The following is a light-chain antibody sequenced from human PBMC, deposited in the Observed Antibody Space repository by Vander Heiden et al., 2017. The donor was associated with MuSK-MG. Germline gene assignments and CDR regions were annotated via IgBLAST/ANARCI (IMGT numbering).Light chain of an antibody. J-gene: IGKJ4*01. CDR3: RQRKEFPRT. V-gene: IGKV2-40*01. Sequence: PGEPASISCRSSQSLLPSGNGHTHLDWYLQKPGQSPQRLIWRMFHCADGVPDRFSASRSGNDFTLKISRGETEDVGVYYCRQRKEFPRTFGEGTRVEIK. CDR1: QSLLPSGNGHTH. CDR2: RMF.